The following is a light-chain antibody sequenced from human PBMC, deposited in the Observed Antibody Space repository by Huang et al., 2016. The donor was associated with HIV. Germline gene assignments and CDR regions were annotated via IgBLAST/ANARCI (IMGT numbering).Light chain of an antibody. J-gene: IGKJ4*01. CDR1: QSISGV. V-gene: IGKV3-11*01. CDR3: QQRGKWLT. Sequence: EVVLTQSPATLSLSPGGRVTLSCRASQSISGVAWYHQRPGKAPRLLIYDSSRRATGIPARFICSGSGTDFTLTINSREPEDFAVYYCQQRGKWLTFGGGTKVEIK. CDR2: DSS.